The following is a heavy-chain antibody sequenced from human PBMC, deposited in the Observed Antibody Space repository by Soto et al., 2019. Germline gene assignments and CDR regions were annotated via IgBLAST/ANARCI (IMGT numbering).Heavy chain of an antibody. V-gene: IGHV3-23*01. J-gene: IGHJ4*02. CDR2: ISGSGGST. CDR1: GFTFSSYA. Sequence: TGGSLRLSCAAAGFTFSSYAMSWVRQAPGKGLEWVSAISGSGGSTYYADSVKGRFTISRDNSKNTLYLQMNSLRAEDTAVYYCAKLKYYYGSGSYYWGQGTLVTVSS. CDR3: AKLKYYYGSGSYY. D-gene: IGHD3-10*01.